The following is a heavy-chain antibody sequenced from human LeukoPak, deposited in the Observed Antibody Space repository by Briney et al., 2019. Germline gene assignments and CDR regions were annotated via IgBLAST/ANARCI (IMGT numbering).Heavy chain of an antibody. Sequence: GGSLRLSCAASGFSLSGYGMHWVRQAPGKGLEWVAFIRYDGSNTYHADSVKGRFTVSRDNSKNTLYLQRNSLRVEDAAVYHCAIQCGGNCGGDHWGQGTLVIVSS. V-gene: IGHV3-30*02. CDR2: IRYDGSNT. CDR3: AIQCGGNCGGDH. J-gene: IGHJ4*02. CDR1: GFSLSGYG. D-gene: IGHD2-21*02.